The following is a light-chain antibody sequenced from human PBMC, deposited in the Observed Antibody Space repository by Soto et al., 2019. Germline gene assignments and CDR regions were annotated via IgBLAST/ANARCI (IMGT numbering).Light chain of an antibody. CDR1: SSDVGSYNL. Sequence: QSALTQPASVSGSPGQSITISCTGTSSDVGSYNLVSWYQQHPGKAPKLMIYEVSKRPSGVSNRFSGSKSGTTASLTISGLQAEDEADSYCCSYAGSSTPLIFGTGTKLTVL. CDR3: CSYAGSSTPLI. CDR2: EVS. J-gene: IGLJ1*01. V-gene: IGLV2-23*02.